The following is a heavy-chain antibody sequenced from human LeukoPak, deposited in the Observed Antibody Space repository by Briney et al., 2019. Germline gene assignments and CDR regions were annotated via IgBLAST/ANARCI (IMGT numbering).Heavy chain of an antibody. J-gene: IGHJ4*02. Sequence: PGGSLRLSCAASGFTFSNYAMSWVRQAPGKGLEWVSGITGSAGSTHYADSVKGRFTISRDNTKNTLYLQMNSLRAEDTAIYYCAKSSYYDSSGYYREYYFDYWGQGTLVTVSS. CDR1: GFTFSNYA. CDR2: ITGSAGST. V-gene: IGHV3-23*01. D-gene: IGHD3-22*01. CDR3: AKSSYYDSSGYYREYYFDY.